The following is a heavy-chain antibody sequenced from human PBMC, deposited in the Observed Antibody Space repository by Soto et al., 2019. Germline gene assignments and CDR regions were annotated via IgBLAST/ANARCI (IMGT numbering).Heavy chain of an antibody. V-gene: IGHV4-30-2*01. Sequence: SETLSLTCAVSGGSISSGGYSWSWIRQPPGKGLEWIGYIYHSGSTYYNPSLKSRVTISVDRSKNQFSLKLSSVTAADTAVYYCARRTGKWLDFDYWGQGTLVTVSS. CDR1: GGSISSGGYS. CDR2: IYHSGST. CDR3: ARRTGKWLDFDY. D-gene: IGHD3-22*01. J-gene: IGHJ4*02.